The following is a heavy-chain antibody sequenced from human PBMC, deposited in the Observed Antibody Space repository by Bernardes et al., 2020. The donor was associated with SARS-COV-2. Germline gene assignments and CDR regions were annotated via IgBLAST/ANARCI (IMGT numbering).Heavy chain of an antibody. J-gene: IGHJ4*02. D-gene: IGHD6-13*01. CDR1: GFTFSSYA. CDR2: ISDSGGNT. V-gene: IGHV3-23*01. CDR3: AKVGYHYVAY. Sequence: GGPLRFSCAASGFTFSSYAMTWVRKAPGKGLEWVSSISDSGGNTYYADSVKGRFTISRDNSKNTLDLQMNSLRADDTAVYYCAKVGYHYVAYWGQGTLVTVST.